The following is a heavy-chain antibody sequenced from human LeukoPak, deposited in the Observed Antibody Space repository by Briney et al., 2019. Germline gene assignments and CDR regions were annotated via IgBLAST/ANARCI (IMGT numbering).Heavy chain of an antibody. CDR1: GFTFSSYA. CDR3: ARTSYCGGDCYKYYFDY. V-gene: IGHV3-30-3*01. CDR2: ISYDGSNK. D-gene: IGHD2-21*02. J-gene: IGHJ4*02. Sequence: RSLRLSCSASGFTFSSYAMHWVRQAPGKGLEWVPVISYDGSNKYYADSVKGRFTISRDSSKNTLYLQMNSLRAEDTAVYYCARTSYCGGDCYKYYFDYWGQGTLVTVSS.